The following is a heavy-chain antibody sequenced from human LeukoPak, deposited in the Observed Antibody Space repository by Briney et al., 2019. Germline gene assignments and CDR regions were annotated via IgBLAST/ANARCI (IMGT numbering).Heavy chain of an antibody. J-gene: IGHJ3*02. CDR3: AIATKPDDAFDI. V-gene: IGHV1-8*01. Sequence: GASVKASCKASGYTFTSYDINWGRQATGQGVEWMGWMNPNSGNTGYAQKLQGRVTMIRNTSISTAYMELSSLRSEHTTVYHCAIATKPDDAFDIWGQGTMVTVSS. CDR1: GYTFTSYD. CDR2: MNPNSGNT.